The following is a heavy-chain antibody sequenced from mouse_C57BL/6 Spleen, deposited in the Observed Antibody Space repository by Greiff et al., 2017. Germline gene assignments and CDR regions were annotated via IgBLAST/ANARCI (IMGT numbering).Heavy chain of an antibody. Sequence: QVQLQQPGTELVKPGASVKLSCKASGYTFTSYWMHWVKQRPGPGLEWIGNINPSNGGTKYNEKFKSKATLTVDKSSSTAYMQLSSLTSEDSAVYYCARNYFNWYFDVWGTGTTVTVSS. CDR2: INPSNGGT. V-gene: IGHV1-53*01. CDR1: GYTFTSYW. J-gene: IGHJ1*03. D-gene: IGHD1-1*01. CDR3: ARNYFNWYFDV.